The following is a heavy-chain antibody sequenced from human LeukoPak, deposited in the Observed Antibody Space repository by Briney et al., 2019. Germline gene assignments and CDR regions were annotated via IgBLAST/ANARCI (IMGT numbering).Heavy chain of an antibody. V-gene: IGHV3-23*01. CDR3: AKGDTYYDFWSGYLPFDY. J-gene: IGHJ4*02. D-gene: IGHD3-3*01. CDR2: ISGSGGST. Sequence: GGSLRLSCAASGFTFSGYAMSWVRQAPGKGLEWVSAISGSGGSTYYADSVKGRFTISRDNSKNTLYLQMNSLRAEDTAVYYCAKGDTYYDFWSGYLPFDYWGQGTLVTVSS. CDR1: GFTFSGYA.